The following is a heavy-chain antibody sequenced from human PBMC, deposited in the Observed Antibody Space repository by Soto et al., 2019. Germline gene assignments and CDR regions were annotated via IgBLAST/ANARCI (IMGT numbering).Heavy chain of an antibody. Sequence: EVQLVESGGGLVKPGGSLRLSCAASGFTFSSYSMNWVRQAPGKGLEWVSSISSSSSYIYYADSVKGRFTISRDNAKNSLYLQMTSLRAEDTAVDYCASEPAALSVRYYGMDVWGQGTTVTVSS. CDR3: ASEPAALSVRYYGMDV. V-gene: IGHV3-21*01. D-gene: IGHD2-2*01. CDR2: ISSSSSYI. CDR1: GFTFSSYS. J-gene: IGHJ6*02.